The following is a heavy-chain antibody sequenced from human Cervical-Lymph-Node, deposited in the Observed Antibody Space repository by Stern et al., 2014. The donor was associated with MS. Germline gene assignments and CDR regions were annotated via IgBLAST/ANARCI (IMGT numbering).Heavy chain of an antibody. V-gene: IGHV4-4*07. Sequence: QVQLQESGPGRVQPSETLSLTCTVSGASMKTFYWNWIRQPPGKGLEWIGQLSNSGATYYDPSLESRVTLSMDASKQQFSLSLTSVTAADTAVYFCARGRHTAMVTSGRYFDLWGQGTLVTVSS. D-gene: IGHD5-18*01. CDR2: LSNSGAT. CDR3: ARGRHTAMVTSGRYFDL. CDR1: GASMKTFY. J-gene: IGHJ4*02.